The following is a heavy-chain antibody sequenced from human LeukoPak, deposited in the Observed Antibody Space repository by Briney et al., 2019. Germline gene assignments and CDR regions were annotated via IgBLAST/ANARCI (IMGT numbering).Heavy chain of an antibody. V-gene: IGHV3-9*03. D-gene: IGHD1-26*01. Sequence: GGSLRLSCAASGFTFDDYAMHWVRQAPGKGLEWVSGISWNSGSIGYADSVKGRFTISRDNAKNSLYLQMNSLRAEDMALYYCAKDMTPYGIVGAEDAFDIWGQGTMVTVSS. CDR3: AKDMTPYGIVGAEDAFDI. J-gene: IGHJ3*02. CDR2: ISWNSGSI. CDR1: GFTFDDYA.